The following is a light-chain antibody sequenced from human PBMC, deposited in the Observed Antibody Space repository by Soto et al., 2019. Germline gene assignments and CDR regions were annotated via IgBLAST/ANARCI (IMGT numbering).Light chain of an antibody. CDR2: AAS. CDR1: QSISSS. Sequence: DIQMTQSPSSLSASVGDRVTITCRASQSISSSLNWYQQKPGKAPKLLIFAASNLPSGVPLRFSGSGSGTEFTLTISSLRPEDFGTYYCQQSYSSPLMYTFGQGTMLEI. V-gene: IGKV1-39*01. J-gene: IGKJ2*01. CDR3: QQSYSSPLMYT.